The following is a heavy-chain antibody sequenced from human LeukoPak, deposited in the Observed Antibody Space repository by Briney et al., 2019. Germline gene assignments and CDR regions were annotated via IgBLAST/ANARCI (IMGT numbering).Heavy chain of an antibody. Sequence: GGSLRLSCAASGFTFSSYAMHWVRQAPGKGLEWVAVISYDGSNKYYADSVKGRFTISRDNTKNSLYLQMNGLRAEDTAVYYCARTMSSGYLTFDYWGQGILVTVSS. J-gene: IGHJ4*02. CDR2: ISYDGSNK. CDR1: GFTFSSYA. V-gene: IGHV3-30*04. CDR3: ARTMSSGYLTFDY. D-gene: IGHD3-22*01.